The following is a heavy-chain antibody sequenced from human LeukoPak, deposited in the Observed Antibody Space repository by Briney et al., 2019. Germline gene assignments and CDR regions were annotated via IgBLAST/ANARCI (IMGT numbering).Heavy chain of an antibody. CDR2: IRYDGSNK. J-gene: IGHJ4*02. Sequence: GGSLRLSCAASGFTFSSYGMHWVRQAPGKGLEWVAFIRYDGSNKYYADSVKGRFTISRDNSKNTLYLQMNSLRAEDTAVYYCAKDISYSGYDYYFDYWGQGTLVTVSS. V-gene: IGHV3-30*02. CDR1: GFTFSSYG. CDR3: AKDISYSGYDYYFDY. D-gene: IGHD5-12*01.